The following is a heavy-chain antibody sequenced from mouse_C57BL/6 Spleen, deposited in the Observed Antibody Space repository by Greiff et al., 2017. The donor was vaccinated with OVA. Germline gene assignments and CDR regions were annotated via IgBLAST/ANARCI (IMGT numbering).Heavy chain of an antibody. CDR3: ARGRTAQATFDY. CDR1: GYTFTSYW. Sequence: QVQLQQSGTELVKPGASVKLSCKASGYTFTSYWMHWVKQRPGQGLEWIGNINPSNGGTNYNEKFKSKATLTVDKSSSTAYMQLSSLTSEDSAVYYCARGRTAQATFDYWGQGTTLTVSS. J-gene: IGHJ2*01. D-gene: IGHD3-2*02. CDR2: INPSNGGT. V-gene: IGHV1-53*01.